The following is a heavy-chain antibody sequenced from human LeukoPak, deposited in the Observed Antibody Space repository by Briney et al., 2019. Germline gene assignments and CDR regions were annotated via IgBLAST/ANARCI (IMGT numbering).Heavy chain of an antibody. D-gene: IGHD1-26*01. Sequence: WVSVIYSGGSTYYADSVKGRFTISRDNSKNTLYLQMNSLRAEDTAVYYCARVGSQATFDYWGQGTLVTVSS. J-gene: IGHJ4*02. CDR3: ARVGSQATFDY. CDR2: IYSGGST. V-gene: IGHV3-53*01.